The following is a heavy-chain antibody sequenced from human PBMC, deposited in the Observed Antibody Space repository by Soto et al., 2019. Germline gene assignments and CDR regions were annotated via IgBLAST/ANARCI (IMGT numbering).Heavy chain of an antibody. V-gene: IGHV4-59*01. J-gene: IGHJ4*02. CDR3: AREDYFDSGGFPI. CDR1: GGSISSSY. Sequence: QVQLQESGPGLVRPSETLSLTCIVSGGSISSSYWSWIRQPPGKGLEWIGYISYSGSTNYNPSLKSRVTISVDTANNHFYLSLSYVTAADTAMYYCAREDYFDSGGFPIWGQGTLVTVSS. D-gene: IGHD3-22*01. CDR2: ISYSGST.